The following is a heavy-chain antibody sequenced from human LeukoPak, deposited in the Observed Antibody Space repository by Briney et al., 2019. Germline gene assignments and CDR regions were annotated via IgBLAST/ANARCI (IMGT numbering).Heavy chain of an antibody. CDR3: AKDRNDWKQGIDS. CDR1: GVTFSSYG. Sequence: GGSLRLSCAASGVTFSSYGMHWVRKAPGKGQEWVSIISARDGRTYYADSVKGRFTISRDNSKNTLYLQMNSLRVEDTAVYYCAKDRNDWKQGIDSWGQGTLVTVST. J-gene: IGHJ4*02. D-gene: IGHD1-1*01. CDR2: ISARDGRT. V-gene: IGHV3-23*01.